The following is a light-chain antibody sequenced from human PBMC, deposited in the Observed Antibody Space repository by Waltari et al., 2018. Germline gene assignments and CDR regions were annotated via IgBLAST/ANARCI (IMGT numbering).Light chain of an antibody. Sequence: SSELTQDPVVSVALGQTVRITCQGDSLRRYHASWYQQKPGQAPVLVIYGQNNRPSGIADRFSGSTSGNTASLTITGAQAEDEADYYCDSRDSSGNHEVFGGGTK. CDR2: GQN. V-gene: IGLV3-19*01. J-gene: IGLJ2*01. CDR1: SLRRYH. CDR3: DSRDSSGNHEV.